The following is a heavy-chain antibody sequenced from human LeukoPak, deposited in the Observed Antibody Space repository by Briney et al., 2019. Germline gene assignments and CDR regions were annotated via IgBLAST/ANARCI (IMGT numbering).Heavy chain of an antibody. Sequence: PSETLSLTCTVSGGSISSSSYYWGWIRHPPGKGLEWIGSIYYSGSTYYNPSLKSRVTISVGTSKNQFSLKLSSVTAADTAVYYCARERYSSGWFPIQTYDYWGQGTLVTVSS. CDR2: IYYSGST. V-gene: IGHV4-39*07. J-gene: IGHJ4*02. D-gene: IGHD6-19*01. CDR3: ARERYSSGWFPIQTYDY. CDR1: GGSISSSSYY.